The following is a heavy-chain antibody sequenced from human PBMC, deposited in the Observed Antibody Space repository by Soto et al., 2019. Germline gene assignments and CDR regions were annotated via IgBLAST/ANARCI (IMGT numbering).Heavy chain of an antibody. Sequence: GGSLRLSCAASGFTFSSYGMHWVRQAPGKGLEWVAVISYDGSNKYYADSVKGRFTISRDNSKNTLYLQMNSLRAEDTAVYYCAKDDAAMVIPFDYWGQGTLVTVSS. CDR1: GFTFSSYG. J-gene: IGHJ4*02. CDR3: AKDDAAMVIPFDY. D-gene: IGHD5-18*01. CDR2: ISYDGSNK. V-gene: IGHV3-30*18.